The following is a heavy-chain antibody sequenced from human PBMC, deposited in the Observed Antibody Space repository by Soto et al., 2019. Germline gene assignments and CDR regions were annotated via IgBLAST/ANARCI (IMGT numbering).Heavy chain of an antibody. CDR3: AKYGGNVRYFDWLQPYFDY. CDR2: ISSSSYI. CDR1: GFTFSSYS. J-gene: IGHJ4*02. V-gene: IGHV3-21*01. D-gene: IGHD3-9*01. Sequence: PGGSLRLSCAASGFTFSSYSMNWVRQAPGKGLEWVSSISSSSYIYYADSVKGRFTISRDNAKNSLYLQMNSLRAEDTAVYYCAKYGGNVRYFDWLQPYFDYWGQGTLVTVSS.